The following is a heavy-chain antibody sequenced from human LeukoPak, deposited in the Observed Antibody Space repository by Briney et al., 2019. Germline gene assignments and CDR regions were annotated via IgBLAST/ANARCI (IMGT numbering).Heavy chain of an antibody. J-gene: IGHJ6*04. Sequence: SVKVSCKASGYTFTGYYMHWVRQAPGQGLEWMGGIIPIFGTANYAQKFQGRVTITADESTSTAYMELSSLRSEDTAVYYCARARITMVREKDSFFMDVWGKGTTVTISS. D-gene: IGHD3-10*01. CDR1: GYTFTGYY. CDR2: IIPIFGTA. CDR3: ARARITMVREKDSFFMDV. V-gene: IGHV1-69*13.